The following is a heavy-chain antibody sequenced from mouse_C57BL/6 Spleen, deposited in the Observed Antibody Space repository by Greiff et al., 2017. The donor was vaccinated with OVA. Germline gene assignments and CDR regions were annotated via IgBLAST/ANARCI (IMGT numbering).Heavy chain of an antibody. Sequence: EVQLKESGPGMVKPSQSLSLTCTVTGYSITSGYDWHWIRHFPGNHLEWMGYISYSGSTNYNPYLKSRISITHDTSKNHFFLKLNSVTTEDTATYYCAGGYDYGPGCAYWGQGTLVTVSA. D-gene: IGHD2-4*01. CDR1: GYSITSGYD. CDR3: AGGYDYGPGCAY. V-gene: IGHV3-1*01. CDR2: ISYSGST. J-gene: IGHJ3*01.